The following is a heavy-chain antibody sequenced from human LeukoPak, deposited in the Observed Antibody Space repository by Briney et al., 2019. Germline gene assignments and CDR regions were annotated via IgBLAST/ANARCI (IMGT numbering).Heavy chain of an antibody. CDR1: GFTFSSYS. V-gene: IGHV3-21*01. CDR2: ISSSSSYI. D-gene: IGHD6-19*01. CDR3: ARGTPSSSGWLYYGMDV. J-gene: IGHJ6*02. Sequence: GGSLRLPCAASGFTFSSYSMNWVRQAPGKGLEWVSSISSSSSYIYYADSVKGRFTISRDNSKNTLYLQMNSLRAEDTAVYYCARGTPSSSGWLYYGMDVWGQGTTVTVSS.